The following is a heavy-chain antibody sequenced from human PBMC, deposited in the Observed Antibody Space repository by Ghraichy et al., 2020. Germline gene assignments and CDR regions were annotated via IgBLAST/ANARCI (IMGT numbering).Heavy chain of an antibody. CDR1: GFTFNTYG. Sequence: GGSLRLSCAASGFTFNTYGMNWVRQAPGKGLEWVSYISSSTFTIYYADSVKGRFTISRDNANASLYLQMESLRDEDTAVYYCSRDRPHDSWSGDGGFDYWGQGTLVTVSS. CDR2: ISSSTFTI. V-gene: IGHV3-48*02. D-gene: IGHD3-3*01. J-gene: IGHJ4*02. CDR3: SRDRPHDSWSGDGGFDY.